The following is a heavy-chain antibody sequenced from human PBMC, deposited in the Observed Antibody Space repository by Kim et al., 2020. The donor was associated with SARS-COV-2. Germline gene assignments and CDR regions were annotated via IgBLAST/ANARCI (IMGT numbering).Heavy chain of an antibody. V-gene: IGHV1-2*02. Sequence: YPQKLQSRVTMTRDTSISTAYMELSRLRSDDTDVYYCASLVVVPAANYDPWGQGTLVTVSS. J-gene: IGHJ5*02. D-gene: IGHD2-2*01. CDR3: ASLVVVPAANYDP.